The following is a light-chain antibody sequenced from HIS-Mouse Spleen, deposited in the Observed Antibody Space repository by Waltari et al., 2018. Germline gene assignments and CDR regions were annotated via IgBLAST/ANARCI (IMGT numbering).Light chain of an antibody. CDR2: GNS. V-gene: IGLV1-40*01. CDR3: QSYDSSLTWV. J-gene: IGLJ3*02. Sequence: QSVLTQPPSVSGAPGQRVTISCTGSSSNIGAGYDVHWYQQLPGTAPKLLFYGNSNRSSGVPDRFSGSKSGPSASLAITGLQAEDEADYYCQSYDSSLTWVFGGGTKLTVL. CDR1: SSNIGAGYD.